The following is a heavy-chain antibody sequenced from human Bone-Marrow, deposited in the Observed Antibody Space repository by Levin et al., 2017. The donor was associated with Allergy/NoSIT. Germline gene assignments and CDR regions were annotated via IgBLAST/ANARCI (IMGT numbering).Heavy chain of an antibody. Sequence: SQTLSLTCTVSGGSINSGDYYWTWISQHPGKGLEWIGYIYFSGSTYYNPSLQSRLTVSVDTSKNQFSLKLTSVSAADTAVYYCARVTSGGTRFDSWGQGSLVTVSS. D-gene: IGHD2-15*01. V-gene: IGHV4-31*03. CDR2: IYFSGST. CDR3: ARVTSGGTRFDS. CDR1: GGSINSGDYY. J-gene: IGHJ4*02.